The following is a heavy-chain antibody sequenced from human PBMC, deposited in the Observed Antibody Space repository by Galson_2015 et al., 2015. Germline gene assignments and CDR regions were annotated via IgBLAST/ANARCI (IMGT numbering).Heavy chain of an antibody. Sequence: SLRLSCAASGFTFSSYSMNWVRQAPGKGLEWVSSISSSSSYIYYADSVKGRFTISRDNAKNSLYLQMNSLRAEDTAVYYCARVMSVERFLEWLARGYYGMDVWGQGTTVTVSS. V-gene: IGHV3-21*01. J-gene: IGHJ6*02. CDR1: GFTFSSYS. CDR2: ISSSSSYI. D-gene: IGHD3-3*01. CDR3: ARVMSVERFLEWLARGYYGMDV.